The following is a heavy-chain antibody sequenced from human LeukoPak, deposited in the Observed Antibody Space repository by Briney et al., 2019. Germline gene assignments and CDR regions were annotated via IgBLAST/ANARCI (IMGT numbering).Heavy chain of an antibody. CDR2: ISWNSGSI. Sequence: GRSLRLSCAASGFTFDDYAMHWVRQAPGKGLEWVSGISWNSGSIGYADSVKGRFTISRDNAKNSLYLQMNSLRAEDTALYYCAKDMDRAVAGTGLPDYWGQGTLVTVSS. J-gene: IGHJ4*02. D-gene: IGHD6-19*01. CDR1: GFTFDDYA. CDR3: AKDMDRAVAGTGLPDY. V-gene: IGHV3-9*01.